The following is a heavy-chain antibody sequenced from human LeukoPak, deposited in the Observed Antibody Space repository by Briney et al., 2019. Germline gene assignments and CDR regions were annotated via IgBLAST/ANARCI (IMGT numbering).Heavy chain of an antibody. J-gene: IGHJ4*02. Sequence: ASVKVSCKASGGTFSTFALGWVRQAPGQGPDWMGGIIPILGTANYAQKFQGRVTITADESTSTAYMELSSLTSEDTAVYYCATSPTGYSPGYWGQGTLVTVSS. CDR1: GGTFSTFA. V-gene: IGHV1-69*13. D-gene: IGHD4-23*01. CDR3: ATSPTGYSPGY. CDR2: IIPILGTA.